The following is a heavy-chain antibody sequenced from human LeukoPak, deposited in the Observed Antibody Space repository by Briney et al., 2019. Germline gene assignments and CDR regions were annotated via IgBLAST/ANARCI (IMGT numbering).Heavy chain of an antibody. J-gene: IGHJ5*02. V-gene: IGHV7-4-1*02. CDR1: GYTCTSYA. D-gene: IGHD5-18*01. CDR3: ARRGYSYGYYWFDP. Sequence: ASVKVSCKASGYTCTSYAMNWVRQAPGQGLEWMGWINTNTGNPTYAQGFTGRFVFSVDTSVSTAYLKISSLKAEDTAVYYCARRGYSYGYYWFDPWGQGTLVTVSS. CDR2: INTNTGNP.